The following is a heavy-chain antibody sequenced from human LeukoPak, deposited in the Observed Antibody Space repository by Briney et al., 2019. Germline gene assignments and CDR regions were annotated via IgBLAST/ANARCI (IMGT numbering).Heavy chain of an antibody. CDR2: IYYSGST. V-gene: IGHV4-59*01. Sequence: PSETLSLTCTVSGGSISSYYWSWIRQPPGKGLEWIGYIYYSGSTNYNPSLKSRVTISVDTSKNQFSLKLSSVTAADTAVYYCARDTSPRIFRFDPWGQGTLVPVSS. CDR3: ARDTSPRIFRFDP. D-gene: IGHD2-15*01. J-gene: IGHJ5*02. CDR1: GGSISSYY.